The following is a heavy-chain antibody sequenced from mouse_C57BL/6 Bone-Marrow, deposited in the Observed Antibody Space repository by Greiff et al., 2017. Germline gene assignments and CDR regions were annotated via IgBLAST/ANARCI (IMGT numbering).Heavy chain of an antibody. V-gene: IGHV5-9*01. CDR3: ARQEDYYGSSYGWYFDI. D-gene: IGHD1-1*01. J-gene: IGHJ1*03. Sequence: EVQGVESGGGLVKPGGSLKLSCAASGFTFSSYTMSWVRQTPEKRLEWVATISGGGGNTYYPDSVKGRFTISRDNAKNPLYLQMSSLRSEDTALYYCARQEDYYGSSYGWYFDIWGTGTTVTVSS. CDR1: GFTFSSYT. CDR2: ISGGGGNT.